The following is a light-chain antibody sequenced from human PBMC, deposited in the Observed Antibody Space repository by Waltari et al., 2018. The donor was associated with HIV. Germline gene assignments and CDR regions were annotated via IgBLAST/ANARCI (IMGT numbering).Light chain of an antibody. CDR1: RSDVGGYNY. CDR2: DVS. Sequence: QSALTQPRSVSGSPGQSVTISCTETRSDVGGYNYVSWYQQHPGKAPKVMIYDVSKRPPGVPDRLPGSKSGNTASLTISGLQAEDEAEYYCCSYAGSYIWVFGGGTKLTVL. J-gene: IGLJ3*02. V-gene: IGLV2-11*01. CDR3: CSYAGSYIWV.